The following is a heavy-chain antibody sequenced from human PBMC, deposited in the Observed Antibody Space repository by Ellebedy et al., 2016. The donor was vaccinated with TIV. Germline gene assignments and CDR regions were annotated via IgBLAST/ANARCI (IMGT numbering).Heavy chain of an antibody. CDR3: AKDRALGYCTGGSCNTK. D-gene: IGHD2-15*01. V-gene: IGHV3-23*01. Sequence: GESLKISCAASGFIFGNSGMSWVRQAPGKGLEWVSGLIASGGSTYYADSVRGRFTISRDISRNTLYLQMNSLRAEDTAVYYCAKDRALGYCTGGSCNTKWGQGTLVTVSS. J-gene: IGHJ4*02. CDR2: LIASGGST. CDR1: GFIFGNSG.